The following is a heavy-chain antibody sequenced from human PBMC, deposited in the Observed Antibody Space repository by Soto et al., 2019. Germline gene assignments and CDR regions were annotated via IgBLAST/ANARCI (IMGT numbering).Heavy chain of an antibody. J-gene: IGHJ4*02. D-gene: IGHD6-6*01. CDR1: GFTFGDFA. V-gene: IGHV3-9*01. CDR2: ITWNSGSI. CDR3: AKDTKVSLIAS. Sequence: EVQLVESGGGLVQPGRSVRLSCVTSGFTFGDFAMHLVRRAPGKGLEWVSGITWNSGSIAYADSVRGRFTISRDNAKNAFYLQMNSLRADETAFYSWAKDTKVSLIASWGQVTLVTVSS.